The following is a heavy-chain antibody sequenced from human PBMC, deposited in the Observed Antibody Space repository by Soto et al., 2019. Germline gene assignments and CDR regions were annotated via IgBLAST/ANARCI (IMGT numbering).Heavy chain of an antibody. J-gene: IGHJ4*02. CDR3: ARGRDGDY. Sequence: QVHLVQSGAEVKKPGASVKVSCKASGYTFTSYGITWVRQAPAQGLEWMGWISAHNGNTDYAQKLQGRVIVSRDTSTSPAYMELRSLISDDPAVYYCARGRDGDYWGQGALVTVSS. CDR2: ISAHNGNT. V-gene: IGHV1-18*01. D-gene: IGHD6-6*01. CDR1: GYTFTSYG.